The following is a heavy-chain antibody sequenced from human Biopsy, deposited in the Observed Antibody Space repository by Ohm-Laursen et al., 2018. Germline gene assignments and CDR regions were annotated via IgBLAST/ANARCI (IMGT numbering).Heavy chain of an antibody. CDR1: GESFSGYY. V-gene: IGHV4-34*12. CDR3: ARDYDTSGYYYVS. D-gene: IGHD3-22*01. Sequence: SQTLSLTCAVYGESFSGYYWTWIRQPPGKGLEWIGSIFYRGSTHYKPSLKSRVNISVDTSKNQFSLKLNSVTAADTAVYYCARDYDTSGYYYVSRGQGTLVTVSS. CDR2: IFYRGST. J-gene: IGHJ1*01.